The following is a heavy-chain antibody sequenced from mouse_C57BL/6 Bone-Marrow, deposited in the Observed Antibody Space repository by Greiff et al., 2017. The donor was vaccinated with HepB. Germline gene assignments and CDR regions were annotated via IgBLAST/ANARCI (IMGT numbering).Heavy chain of an antibody. CDR1: GFTFSDFY. CDR2: SRNKANDYTT. V-gene: IGHV7-1*01. J-gene: IGHJ1*03. D-gene: IGHD2-4*01. Sequence: EVKLVESGGGLVQSGRSLRLSCATSGFTFSDFYMEWVRQAPGKGLEWIAASRNKANDYTTEYSASVKGRFIVSRDTSQSILYLQMNALRAEDTAIYYCAREYYDYDNWYFDVWGTGTTVTVSS. CDR3: AREYYDYDNWYFDV.